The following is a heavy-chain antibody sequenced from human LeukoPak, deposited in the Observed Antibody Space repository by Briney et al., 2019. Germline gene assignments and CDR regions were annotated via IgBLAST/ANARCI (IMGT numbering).Heavy chain of an antibody. J-gene: IGHJ5*02. CDR3: ARDTVVDGYCSSPDCNGWFDP. Sequence: ASVKVSCKASGYTFTGYYMHWVRQAPGQGLEWMGGIIPIFGTANYAQKFQGRVTITADESTSTAYMELSSLRSEDTAVYYCARDTVVDGYCSSPDCNGWFDPWGQGTLVTVSS. V-gene: IGHV1-69*13. CDR1: GYTFTGYY. CDR2: IIPIFGTA. D-gene: IGHD2-2*01.